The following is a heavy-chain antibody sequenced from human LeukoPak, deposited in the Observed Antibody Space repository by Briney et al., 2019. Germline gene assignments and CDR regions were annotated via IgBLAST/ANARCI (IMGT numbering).Heavy chain of an antibody. D-gene: IGHD3-16*02. CDR3: ARVRTYYDYVWGSYRYGPFDY. Sequence: SETLSLTCTVSGYSISSGYYWGWIRQPPGKGLEWIGSIYHSGSTYYNPSLKSRVTISVDTSKNQFSLKLSSVTAADTAVYYCARVRTYYDYVWGSYRYGPFDYWGQGTLVTVSS. CDR1: GYSISSGYY. CDR2: IYHSGST. J-gene: IGHJ4*02. V-gene: IGHV4-38-2*02.